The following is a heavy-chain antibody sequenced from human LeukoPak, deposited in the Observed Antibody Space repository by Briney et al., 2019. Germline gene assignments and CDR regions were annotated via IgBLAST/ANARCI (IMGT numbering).Heavy chain of an antibody. J-gene: IGHJ6*02. V-gene: IGHV3-7*03. CDR1: GFTFSSYW. D-gene: IGHD3-16*01. Sequence: GGSLRLSCAASGFTFSSYWMNWARQAPGKGLEWVASINHNGNVNYYVDSVKGRFTISRDNAKNSLYLLMSSLRAEDTAVYFCAGGGGLDVWGQGATVTVSS. CDR2: INHNGNVN. CDR3: AGGGGLDV.